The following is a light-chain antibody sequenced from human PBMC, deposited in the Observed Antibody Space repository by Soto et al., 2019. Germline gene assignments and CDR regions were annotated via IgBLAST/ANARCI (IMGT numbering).Light chain of an antibody. V-gene: IGKV3-11*01. CDR3: QQRSNFLT. Sequence: EIVLTQSPATLSLSPGERATLSCRASQSVSSYLAWYQQKPGQAPRLLIYDASNRATGIPARFSGSGSETDFTLTIISLEPEDFAVYYCQQRSNFLTFGGGTKVEIK. J-gene: IGKJ4*01. CDR1: QSVSSY. CDR2: DAS.